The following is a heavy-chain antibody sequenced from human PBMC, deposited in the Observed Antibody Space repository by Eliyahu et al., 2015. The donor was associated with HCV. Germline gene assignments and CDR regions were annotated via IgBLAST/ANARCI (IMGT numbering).Heavy chain of an antibody. J-gene: IGHJ4*02. CDR2: ISVYKGYT. V-gene: IGHV1-18*01. CDR1: GYTFXNFG. D-gene: IGHD2-8*01. CDR3: ARDIVLMTTIPEGGFDF. Sequence: QVHLVQSGSEVKTPGASVKVSCKASGYTFXNFGLNWVRQAPGQGLEWVGWISVYKGYTSYAEKFQGRVTLTTDTSTSTAYMDLRNFRSDDTAVYYCARDIVLMTTIPEGGFDFWGQGTLVTVSS.